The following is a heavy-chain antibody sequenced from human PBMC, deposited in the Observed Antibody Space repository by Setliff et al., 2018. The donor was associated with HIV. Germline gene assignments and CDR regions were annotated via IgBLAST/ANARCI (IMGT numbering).Heavy chain of an antibody. CDR2: IYFGGSS. J-gene: IGHJ4*02. CDR1: GGSISSYY. D-gene: IGHD6-19*01. V-gene: IGHV4-39*01. CDR3: ATLQSRGWPHEIEY. Sequence: KPSETLSLTCTVSGGSISSYYWAWIRQPPGKGLEWIGSIYFGGSSHYNPPLESRVTISVDTSRSSFSLKLTSVTVADTALYYCATLQSRGWPHEIEYWGQGTLVTVSS.